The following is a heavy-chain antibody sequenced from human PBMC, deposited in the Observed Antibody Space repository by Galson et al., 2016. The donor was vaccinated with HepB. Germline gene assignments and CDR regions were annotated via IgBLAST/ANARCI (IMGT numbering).Heavy chain of an antibody. CDR1: GFTVSGSY. V-gene: IGHV3-66*02. CDR2: IYGGGNT. J-gene: IGHJ4*02. Sequence: SLRLSCAASGFTVSGSYMSWVRQAPGKGLEWVSVIYGGGNTYYADSVKGRFTISRDNSKNTLYLQMNSLRAEDTAVYYCARWGPQGYGSGYYFDYWGQGTLVTVSS. CDR3: ARWGPQGYGSGYYFDY. D-gene: IGHD3-10*01.